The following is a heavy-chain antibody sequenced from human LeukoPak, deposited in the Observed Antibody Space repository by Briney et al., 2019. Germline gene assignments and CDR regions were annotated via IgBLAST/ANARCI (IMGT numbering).Heavy chain of an antibody. CDR1: GGSISSYC. CDR3: VRANYFDY. Sequence: SETLSLTCTVSGGSISSYCWSWMRQPPGKGLDWIGNIYYIGSTNYNPSLKSRVTISVDASKNQFSLKLSSVTAADTAVYYCVRANYFDYWGQGTLGTLSS. V-gene: IGHV4-59*01. CDR2: IYYIGST. J-gene: IGHJ4*02.